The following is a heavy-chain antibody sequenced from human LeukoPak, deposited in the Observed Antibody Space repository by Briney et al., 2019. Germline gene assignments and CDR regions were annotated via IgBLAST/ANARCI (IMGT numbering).Heavy chain of an antibody. CDR1: GFTFSSYS. CDR2: ISSSSSYI. J-gene: IGHJ6*02. CDR3: ARDSTVRGYDILTGYYSGYYYYYGMDV. Sequence: GGSLRLSCAASGFTFSSYSTNWVRQAPGKGLEWVSSISSSSSYIYYADSVKGRFTISRDNAKNSLYLQMNSLRAEDTAVYYCARDSTVRGYDILTGYYSGYYYYYGMDVWGQGTTVTVSS. D-gene: IGHD3-9*01. V-gene: IGHV3-21*01.